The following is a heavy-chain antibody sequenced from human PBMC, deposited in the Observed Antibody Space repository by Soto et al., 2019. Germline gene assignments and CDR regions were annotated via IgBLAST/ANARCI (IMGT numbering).Heavy chain of an antibody. CDR3: ARGVPLRDSDWLLAWFDP. Sequence: TSETLSLTCAVDGGSFSGLYWSWIRQPPGKGLEWIGEINHSGSTNYNPSLKRRVTRSVDTSKNQFSLRLSSVTAANTAVYYCARGVPLRDSDWLLAWFDPWGQGTLVTVPS. CDR1: GGSFSGLY. J-gene: IGHJ5*02. V-gene: IGHV4-34*01. D-gene: IGHD3-9*01. CDR2: INHSGST.